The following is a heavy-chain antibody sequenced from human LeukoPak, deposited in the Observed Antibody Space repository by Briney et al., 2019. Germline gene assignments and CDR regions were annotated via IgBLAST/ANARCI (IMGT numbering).Heavy chain of an antibody. CDR2: ISSSSSYI. V-gene: IGHV3-21*01. J-gene: IGHJ3*02. D-gene: IGHD3-16*01. CDR1: GFTFSSYS. CDR3: ARDQHNGGSDAFDI. Sequence: GGSLRLSCAASGFTFSSYSMNWVRQAPGKGLEWVSSISSSSSYIYYADSVKGRSTISRDNAKNSLYLQMNSLRAEDTAVYYCARDQHNGGSDAFDIWGQGTMVTVSS.